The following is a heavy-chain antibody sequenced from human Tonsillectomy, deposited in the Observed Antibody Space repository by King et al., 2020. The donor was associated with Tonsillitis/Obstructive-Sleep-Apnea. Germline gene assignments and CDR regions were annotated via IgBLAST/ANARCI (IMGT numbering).Heavy chain of an antibody. CDR1: GYTFTSYG. CDR3: ARDTHYYDSSGYYYEKGAFDI. D-gene: IGHD3-22*01. J-gene: IGHJ3*02. Sequence: VQLVESGAEVKKPGASVKVSCTASGYTFTSYGISWVRQAPGQGLEWMGWISAYNGNTNYAQKLQGRVTMTTDTSTSTAYMELRSLRSDDTAVYYCARDTHYYDSSGYYYEKGAFDIWGQGTMVTVSS. V-gene: IGHV1-18*01. CDR2: ISAYNGNT.